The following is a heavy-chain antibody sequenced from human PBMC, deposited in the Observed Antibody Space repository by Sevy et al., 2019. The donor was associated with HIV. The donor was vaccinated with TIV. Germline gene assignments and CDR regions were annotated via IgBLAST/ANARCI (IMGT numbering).Heavy chain of an antibody. D-gene: IGHD1-26*01. Sequence: GGSLRLSCAGTGFTFSGHYMGWFRQAPGRGLEWLSYISNSGTTMSDADSVKGRFTISRDNAKNSLFLQMNSLRAEDTAVYYCARARGSYSFDYWGRGALVTVSS. CDR3: ARARGSYSFDY. J-gene: IGHJ4*02. V-gene: IGHV3-11*01. CDR2: ISNSGTTM. CDR1: GFTFSGHY.